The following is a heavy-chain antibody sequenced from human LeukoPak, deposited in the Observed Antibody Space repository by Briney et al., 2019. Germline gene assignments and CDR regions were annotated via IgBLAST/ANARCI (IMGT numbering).Heavy chain of an antibody. Sequence: GASVKVSCKASGGTFSSYGISWVRQAPGQGLEWMGRIIPILGIANYAQKFQSRVTITADKSTSTAYMELSSLRSEDTAVYYCARDIVVRSPGLLEPPLRWGQGTLVTVSS. J-gene: IGHJ4*02. D-gene: IGHD2-2*01. CDR2: IIPILGIA. CDR1: GGTFSSYG. V-gene: IGHV1-69*04. CDR3: ARDIVVRSPGLLEPPLR.